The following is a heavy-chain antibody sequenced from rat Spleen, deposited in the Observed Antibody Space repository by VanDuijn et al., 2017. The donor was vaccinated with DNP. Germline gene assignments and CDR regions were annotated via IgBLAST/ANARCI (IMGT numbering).Heavy chain of an antibody. CDR3: VRWNSGHFDY. D-gene: IGHD4-3*01. J-gene: IGHJ2*01. Sequence: EVQVLESGGGLVQPGNSLKLSCAASGFTLSEYYMAWVRQAPTKGLEWVAYIGSDGYAPYYGDSVKGRFAISRDNAKSTLYLQMNSLRSEDMATYYCVRWNSGHFDYWGQGVMVTVSS. CDR2: IGSDGYAP. CDR1: GFTLSEYY. V-gene: IGHV5-22*01.